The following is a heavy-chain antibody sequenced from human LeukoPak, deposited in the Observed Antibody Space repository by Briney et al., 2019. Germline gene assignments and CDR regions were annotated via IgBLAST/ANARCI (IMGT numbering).Heavy chain of an antibody. D-gene: IGHD2-15*01. CDR2: ISGSGDSL. J-gene: IGHJ5*02. V-gene: IGHV3-23*01. CDR3: AKDRIASPPQGRFDP. CDR1: GFTFDDYA. Sequence: QPGRSLRLSCAASGFTFDDYAMHWVRQAPGKGREWVSGISGSGDSLYYAGSVKGRFTISRDNSQNTLYLHMNNLGAEDTAIYYCAKDRIASPPQGRFDPWGQGTQVTVSS.